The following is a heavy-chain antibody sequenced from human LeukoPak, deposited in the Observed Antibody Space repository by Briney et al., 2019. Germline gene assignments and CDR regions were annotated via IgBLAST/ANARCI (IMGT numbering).Heavy chain of an antibody. Sequence: SETLSLTCTVSGGSISSYYWSWIRQPPGKGLEWIGYTYYSGSTNYNPSLKSRVTISVDTSKNQFSLKLSSVTAADTAVYYCARVHYPILTGYWFDYWGQGTLVTVSS. CDR1: GGSISSYY. V-gene: IGHV4-59*01. CDR3: ARVHYPILTGYWFDY. J-gene: IGHJ4*02. CDR2: TYYSGST. D-gene: IGHD3-9*01.